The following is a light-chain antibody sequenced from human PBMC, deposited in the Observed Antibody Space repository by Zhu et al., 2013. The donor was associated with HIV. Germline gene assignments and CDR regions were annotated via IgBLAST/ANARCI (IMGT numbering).Light chain of an antibody. CDR2: GAS. CDR3: QQSVSSSPIT. V-gene: IGKV3-20*01. Sequence: EIVMTQSPATLSVSPGERATISCRASQSVSSNFLAWYQQKPGQGPRLLIYGASTRATGIPDRFSGSGSGTDFTLTINRLEPEDFAVYYCQQSVSSSPITFGQGTRLEIE. CDR1: QSVSSNF. J-gene: IGKJ5*01.